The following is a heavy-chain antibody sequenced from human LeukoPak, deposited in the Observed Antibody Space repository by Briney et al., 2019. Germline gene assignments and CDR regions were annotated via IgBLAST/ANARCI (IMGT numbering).Heavy chain of an antibody. CDR1: GGSISSYY. CDR2: IYYSGST. CDR3: ARLADGSSDY. V-gene: IGHV4-59*08. Sequence: PSETLSLTCTVSGGSISSYYWSWIRQPPGKGLEWIGYIYYSGSTNYNPSLKSRVTISVDTSKNQFSLKLSSVTAADTAVYYCARLADGSSDYWGQGTLVTVSS. D-gene: IGHD3-22*01. J-gene: IGHJ4*02.